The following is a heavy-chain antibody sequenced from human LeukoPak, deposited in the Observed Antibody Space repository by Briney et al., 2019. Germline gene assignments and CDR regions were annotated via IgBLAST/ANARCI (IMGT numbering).Heavy chain of an antibody. Sequence: SETLSLTCTVSGGSISSSSYYWGWIRQPPGKGLEWLGRIYYSGSTYYNPSLKSRVTISVDTSKNQFSLKLSSVTAADTAVYYCARDYSKYTYYYYYYYMDVSGKGTTVTVSS. CDR3: ARDYSKYTYYYYYYYMDV. CDR1: GGSISSSSYY. J-gene: IGHJ6*03. V-gene: IGHV4-39*02. CDR2: IYYSGST. D-gene: IGHD4-11*01.